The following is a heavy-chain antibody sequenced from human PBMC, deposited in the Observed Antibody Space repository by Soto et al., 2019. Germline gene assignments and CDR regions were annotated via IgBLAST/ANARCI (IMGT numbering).Heavy chain of an antibody. CDR1: GGTFRSYA. CDR2: IIPIFGTA. Sequence: QVQLVQSGAEVKKPGSSVKVSCKASGGTFRSYAISWVRQAPGQGLEWMGGIIPIFGTANYAQKFQGRVTIIADESTSTAYMEVSSLRFEDTAVYYCARGAGSSPSHYYYYGMDGWGQGATVTVSS. CDR3: ARGAGSSPSHYYYYGMDG. D-gene: IGHD6-13*01. J-gene: IGHJ6*02. V-gene: IGHV1-69*01.